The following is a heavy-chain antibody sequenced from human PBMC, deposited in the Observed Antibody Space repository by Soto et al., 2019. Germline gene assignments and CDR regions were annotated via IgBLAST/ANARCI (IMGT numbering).Heavy chain of an antibody. D-gene: IGHD2-2*01. CDR3: AIHGGGYCSSTSCFLLDY. J-gene: IGHJ4*02. V-gene: IGHV1-69*01. CDR1: GGTFSSYA. Sequence: QVQLVQSGAEVKKPGSSVKVSCKASGGTFSSYAISWVRQAPGQGLEWMGGIIPIFGTANYAQKFQGRVTITADESKGTAYMELSSLRSEDTAVYYCAIHGGGYCSSTSCFLLDYWGQGTLVTVSS. CDR2: IIPIFGTA.